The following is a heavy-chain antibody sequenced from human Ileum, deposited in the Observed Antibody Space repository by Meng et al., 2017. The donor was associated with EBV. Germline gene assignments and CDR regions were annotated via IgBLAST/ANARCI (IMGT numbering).Heavy chain of an antibody. CDR1: GDSTVTGTFY. Sequence: HLRESAPVLVTPSEPLSLPCTLSGDSTVTGTFYCGWIRQSPGKALECIGTIYYRGNTFYTPSLKSRLTISIDTSMNEFSLTLTSVTAADTALYYCASAYDYGDYEAFAYWGPGSLVTVSS. CDR2: IYYRGNT. J-gene: IGHJ4*02. D-gene: IGHD4-17*01. CDR3: ASAYDYGDYEAFAY. V-gene: IGHV4-39*07.